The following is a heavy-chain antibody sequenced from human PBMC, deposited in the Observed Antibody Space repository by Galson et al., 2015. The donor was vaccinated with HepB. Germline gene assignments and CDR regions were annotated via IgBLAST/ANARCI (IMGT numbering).Heavy chain of an antibody. CDR2: IYTSGST. CDR1: GGSISSYY. Sequence: SETLSLTCTVSGGSISSYYWSWIRQPAGKGLEWIGRIYTSGSTNYNPSLKSRVTMSVDTSKNQFPLKLSSVTAADTAVYYCAREFRTVTTPNFDIWGQGTMVTVSS. J-gene: IGHJ3*02. CDR3: AREFRTVTTPNFDI. D-gene: IGHD1-14*01. V-gene: IGHV4-4*07.